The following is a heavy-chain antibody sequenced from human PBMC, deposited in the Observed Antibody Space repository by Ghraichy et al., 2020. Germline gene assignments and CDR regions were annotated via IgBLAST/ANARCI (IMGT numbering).Heavy chain of an antibody. D-gene: IGHD2-8*02. Sequence: GESLNISCAASGFIFSSYAMSWVRQAPGKGLEWVSGISGSGGSTYYADSVKGRFTISRDNSKNTLYLQMNSLRAEDTAVYYCAKEYCSGGVCYGGYDFWGQGTLVTVSS. CDR3: AKEYCSGGVCYGGYDF. V-gene: IGHV3-23*01. J-gene: IGHJ4*02. CDR1: GFIFSSYA. CDR2: ISGSGGST.